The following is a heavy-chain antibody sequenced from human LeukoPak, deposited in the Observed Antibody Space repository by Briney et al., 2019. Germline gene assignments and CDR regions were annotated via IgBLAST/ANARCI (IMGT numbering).Heavy chain of an antibody. CDR3: ATVRIAARPYFDY. V-gene: IGHV4-4*09. J-gene: IGHJ4*02. CDR1: GGSISSYY. D-gene: IGHD6-6*01. CDR2: IYISGST. Sequence: PSETLSLTCTVSGGSISSYYWSWIRQPPGKGLEWIGYIYISGSTNYSPSLKSRVTLSVDASRNQFPLKLSSVTAADTAVYYCATVRIAARPYFDYWGQGTLVTVSS.